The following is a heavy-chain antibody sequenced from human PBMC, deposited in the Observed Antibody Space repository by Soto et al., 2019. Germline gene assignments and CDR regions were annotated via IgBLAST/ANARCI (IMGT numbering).Heavy chain of an antibody. D-gene: IGHD5-18*01. V-gene: IGHV5-10-1*01. CDR2: IDPSDSYT. CDR1: GYSFTSYW. J-gene: IGHJ6*02. CDR3: ARTSMQSRGYSYGHGGMDD. Sequence: PGETLKISCKGSGYSFTSYWIDWVRQMPGKGLEWMGRIDPSDSYTNYSPSFQGHVTISADKSISTAYLQWSSLKASDTAMYYCARTSMQSRGYSYGHGGMDDGGQGTTVTVSS.